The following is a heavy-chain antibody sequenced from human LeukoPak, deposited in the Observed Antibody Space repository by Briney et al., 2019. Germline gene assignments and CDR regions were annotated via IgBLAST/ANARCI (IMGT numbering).Heavy chain of an antibody. CDR2: IYYSGST. CDR3: ARHVYRYYHRSDFDY. Sequence: SETLSLTCTVSGGSISSSSYYWGWIRQTPGKGLEWIGSIYYSGSTYYDPSLKSRVTISVDTSKNQFSLKLSSVTAADTAVYYCARHVYRYYHRSDFDYWGQGTLVTVSS. V-gene: IGHV4-39*01. J-gene: IGHJ4*02. D-gene: IGHD1-26*01. CDR1: GGSISSSSYY.